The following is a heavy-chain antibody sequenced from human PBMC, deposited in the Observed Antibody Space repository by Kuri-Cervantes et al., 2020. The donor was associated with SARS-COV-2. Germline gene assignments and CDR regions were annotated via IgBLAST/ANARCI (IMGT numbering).Heavy chain of an antibody. Sequence: GESLKISCTASGFTFGDYAMSWFRQAPGKGLEWVGFIRSKAYGGTTEYAASVKGRFTISRDDSKSIAYLQMNSLKTEDTAVYYCTTDPWYSSSWYFLWYWGQGTLVTVSS. CDR1: GFTFGDYA. CDR3: TTDPWYSSSWYFLWY. J-gene: IGHJ4*02. D-gene: IGHD6-13*01. CDR2: IRSKAYGGTT. V-gene: IGHV3-49*03.